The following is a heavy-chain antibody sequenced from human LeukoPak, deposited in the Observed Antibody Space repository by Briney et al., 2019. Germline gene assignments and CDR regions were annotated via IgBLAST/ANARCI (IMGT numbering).Heavy chain of an antibody. CDR2: ISAYNGNT. D-gene: IGHD2-2*01. CDR1: GYTFTSYG. CDR3: ARDSPNCSSTSCSTGHFDY. V-gene: IGHV1-18*01. J-gene: IGHJ4*02. Sequence: ASVKVSCKASGYTFTSYGISWVGQAPGQGLKWMGWISAYNGNTNYAQKLQGRVTMTTDTSTSTAYMELRSLRSDDTAVYYCARDSPNCSSTSCSTGHFDYWGQGTLVTVSS.